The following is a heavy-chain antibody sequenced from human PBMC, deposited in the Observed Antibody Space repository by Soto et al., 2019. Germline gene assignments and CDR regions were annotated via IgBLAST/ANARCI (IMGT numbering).Heavy chain of an antibody. CDR3: ARGTGNYYYYMDV. CDR2: ISGSGSST. V-gene: IGHV3-23*01. Sequence: PGGSLRLSCAASGFTFSSYAMSWVRQAPGKGLEWVSVISGSGSSTHYADSVKGRFTISRDNSKNTLYLQMNSLRAEDTAVYYCARGTGNYYYYMDVWGKGTTVTVSS. CDR1: GFTFSSYA. J-gene: IGHJ6*03.